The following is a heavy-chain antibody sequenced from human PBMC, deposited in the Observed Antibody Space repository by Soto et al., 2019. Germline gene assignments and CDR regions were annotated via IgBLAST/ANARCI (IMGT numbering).Heavy chain of an antibody. CDR2: IGASGDIT. V-gene: IGHV3-23*01. D-gene: IGHD1-1*01. CDR1: GFSFTNFA. J-gene: IGHJ4*02. Sequence: EVQLLESGGGLVQPGGALRLSCAASGFSFTNFAMSWVRQAPGKGLEWVAGIGASGDITWYADSVKGRLSISRDNSKNTVYVQMHSLRVEDTAVYYCAKWNGYGDFWGQGTLVTVSS. CDR3: AKWNGYGDF.